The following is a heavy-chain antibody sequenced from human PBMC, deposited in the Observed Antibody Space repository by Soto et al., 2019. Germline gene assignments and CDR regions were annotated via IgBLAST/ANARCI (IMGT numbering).Heavy chain of an antibody. V-gene: IGHV4-59*01. CDR1: GASISSYY. CDR2: IYYSGST. CDR3: AGARVGSSSYGMDV. Sequence: SETLSLTCTASGASISSYYWSWIRQPPGKGLEWIGYIYYSGSTNYNPSLKSRVTISVDTSKNQFSLKLSSVTAADTAVYYCAGARVGSSSYGMDVWGQGTTVTVSS. D-gene: IGHD6-13*01. J-gene: IGHJ6*02.